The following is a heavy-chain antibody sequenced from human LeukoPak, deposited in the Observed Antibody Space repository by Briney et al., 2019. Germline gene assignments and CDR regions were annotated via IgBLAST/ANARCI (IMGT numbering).Heavy chain of an antibody. CDR2: INPNSGGT. CDR1: GYTFTGYY. CDR3: ARRVYSYGSYYFDY. J-gene: IGHJ4*02. V-gene: IGHV1-2*06. D-gene: IGHD5-18*01. Sequence: ASVKVSCKASGYTFTGYYMHWVRQAPGQGLEWMGRINPNSGGTNYAQKFRGRVTMTRDTSISTAYMELSRLRSDDTAVYYCARRVYSYGSYYFDYWAREPWSPSPQ.